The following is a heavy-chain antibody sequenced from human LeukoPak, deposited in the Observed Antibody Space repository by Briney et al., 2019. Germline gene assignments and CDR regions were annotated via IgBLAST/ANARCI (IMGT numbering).Heavy chain of an antibody. CDR3: AKKRGSAPDACNFGS. CDR2: ISSSGAST. J-gene: IGHJ4*02. CDR1: GFSFSSYA. Sequence: SGGSLRLSCAASGFSFSSYAMSWVRQAPGKGLEWVSAISSSGASTYYTDSVKGRFTISRDNAKNTLYLQMNSLRDEDTALYYCAKKRGSAPDACNFGSWGQGSLVTVSS. D-gene: IGHD2-15*01. V-gene: IGHV3-23*01.